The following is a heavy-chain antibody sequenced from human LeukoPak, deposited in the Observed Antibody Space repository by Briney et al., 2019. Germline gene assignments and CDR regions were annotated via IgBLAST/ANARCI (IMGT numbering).Heavy chain of an antibody. CDR2: ISFDESDK. J-gene: IGHJ4*02. V-gene: IGHV3-30*19. CDR1: GFTFRSYG. Sequence: GGSLRLSCATSGFTFRSYGMHWVRQAPGKGLEWLAVISFDESDKYYADSVKGRFTISTDISKNTLHLEMNSLRADDTAMYYCARSQLQFCSTTSCYVCDSWGQGTLVTVSS. CDR3: ARSQLQFCSTTSCYVCDS. D-gene: IGHD2-2*01.